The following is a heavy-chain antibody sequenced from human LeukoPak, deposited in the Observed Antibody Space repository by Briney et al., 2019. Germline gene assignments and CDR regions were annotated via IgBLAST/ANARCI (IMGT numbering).Heavy chain of an antibody. J-gene: IGHJ3*02. CDR3: ARAAEGDAFDI. CDR2: IGTAGDT. Sequence: GGSLRLSCAASGFTFSSYDMHWVRHAPGKGLEWVSAIGTAGDTYYPGSVKCRFTISRENAKNSLYLQMNSLRAGDTAVYYCARAAEGDAFDIWGQGTMVTVSS. CDR1: GFTFSSYD. V-gene: IGHV3-13*01.